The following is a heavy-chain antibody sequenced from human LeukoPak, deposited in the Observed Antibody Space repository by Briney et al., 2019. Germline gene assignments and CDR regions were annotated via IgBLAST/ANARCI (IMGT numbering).Heavy chain of an antibody. J-gene: IGHJ4*02. CDR2: IRGSGIGT. CDR1: GFSFNNFA. V-gene: IGHV3-23*01. CDR3: AKEASNSGSFDG. Sequence: GGSLRLSCAASGFSFNNFAMSWVRQAPGKGLEWVSTIRGSGIGTFFADSVRGRFSISRDNSKNTLSLQMSSLRVDDTAVYFCAKEASNSGSFDGWGQGTLVTVSS. D-gene: IGHD3-10*01.